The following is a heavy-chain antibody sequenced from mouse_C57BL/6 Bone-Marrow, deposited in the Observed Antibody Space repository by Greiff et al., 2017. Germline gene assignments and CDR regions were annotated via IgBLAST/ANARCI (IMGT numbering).Heavy chain of an antibody. J-gene: IGHJ4*01. Sequence: QVQLKQPGAELVKPGASVKLSCKASGYTFTSYWMHWVKQRPGRGLEWIGRIDPNSGGTKYNEKFKSKATLTVDKPSSTAYMQLSSLTSEDSAVYYCARSRYYGSSSYYAMDYWGQGTSVTVSS. V-gene: IGHV1-72*01. CDR1: GYTFTSYW. CDR3: ARSRYYGSSSYYAMDY. D-gene: IGHD1-1*01. CDR2: IDPNSGGT.